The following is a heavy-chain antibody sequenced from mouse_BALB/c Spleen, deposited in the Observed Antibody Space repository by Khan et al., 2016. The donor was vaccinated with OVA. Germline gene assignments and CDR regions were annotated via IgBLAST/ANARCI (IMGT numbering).Heavy chain of an antibody. V-gene: IGHV1-20*02. CDR3: SRIYRSDFDY. Sequence: VQLKQSGPELVKPGASVKISCKASGYSFTGYFMNWVMQSHGKSLEWIGRINPHIGETFYNQKFQDKATLTVEESSSTAHMELRSLASEDSAVYYCSRIYRSDFDYWGQGTTLTVSS. CDR1: GYSFTGYF. D-gene: IGHD1-1*01. J-gene: IGHJ2*01. CDR2: INPHIGET.